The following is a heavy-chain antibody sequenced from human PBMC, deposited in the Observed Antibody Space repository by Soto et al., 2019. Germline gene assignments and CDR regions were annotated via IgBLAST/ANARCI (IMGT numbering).Heavy chain of an antibody. CDR1: GFSFNNYA. J-gene: IGHJ4*01. Sequence: GGSLILSCTASGFSFNNYAGTWVRLASGRGLEYVSSISGSGEYTYYTDSVKGRFTLSRDTSRNTLFLQMNSLGDDDSGIYFCARATGAGHGYIAMWGQGHLVAVYS. V-gene: IGHV3-23*01. CDR3: ARATGAGHGYIAM. D-gene: IGHD6-25*01. CDR2: ISGSGEYT.